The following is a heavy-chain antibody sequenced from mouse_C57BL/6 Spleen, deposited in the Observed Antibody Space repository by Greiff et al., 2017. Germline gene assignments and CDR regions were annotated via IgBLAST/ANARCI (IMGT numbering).Heavy chain of an antibody. CDR1: GYTFTDYE. Sequence: QVQLQQSGAELVRPGASVTLSCKASGYTFTDYEMHWVKQTPVHGLEWIGAIDPETGGTAYNQKFKGKAILTADKSSSTAYMELRSLTSEDSAVYYCTGAYYSNFYFDYWGQGTTLTVSS. D-gene: IGHD2-5*01. J-gene: IGHJ2*01. CDR2: IDPETGGT. V-gene: IGHV1-15*01. CDR3: TGAYYSNFYFDY.